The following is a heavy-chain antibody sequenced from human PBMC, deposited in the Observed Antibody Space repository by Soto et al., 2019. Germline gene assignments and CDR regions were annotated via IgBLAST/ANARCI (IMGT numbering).Heavy chain of an antibody. V-gene: IGHV1-18*01. CDR3: ARDRGSYALDY. J-gene: IGHJ4*02. CDR2: ISANNGNT. D-gene: IGHD1-26*01. CDR1: GYTFTNYG. Sequence: QVHLVQSGAEVKKPGASVKVSCKASGYTFTNYGISWVRQAPGQGLEWMGWISANNGNTNYEQKLQGRXTXTXXTSTSTAYMELRSLRSDDTAVYYCARDRGSYALDYWGQRTLVTVSS.